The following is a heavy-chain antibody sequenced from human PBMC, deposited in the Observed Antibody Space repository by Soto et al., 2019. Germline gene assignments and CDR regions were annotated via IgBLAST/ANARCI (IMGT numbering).Heavy chain of an antibody. CDR3: ARDGGAAAGYYYYYYGMDV. Sequence: QVQLVQSGAEVKKPGSSVKVSCKASGGTFSSYAISWVRQAPGQGLEWMGGIIPIFGTANYAQKFQGRVTITADESTSTAYMELSSLRSEDTAVYCCARDGGAAAGYYYYYYGMDVWGQATTVTVSS. CDR1: GGTFSSYA. V-gene: IGHV1-69*12. CDR2: IIPIFGTA. J-gene: IGHJ6*02. D-gene: IGHD6-13*01.